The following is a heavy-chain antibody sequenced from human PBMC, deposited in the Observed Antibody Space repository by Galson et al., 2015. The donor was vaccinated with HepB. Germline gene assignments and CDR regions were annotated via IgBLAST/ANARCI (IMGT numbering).Heavy chain of an antibody. CDR1: GFTFSSYG. J-gene: IGHJ3*02. V-gene: IGHV3-33*01. D-gene: IGHD6-6*01. CDR3: AREAARPVHDAFDI. CDR2: IWYDGSNK. Sequence: SLRLSCAASGFTFSSYGMHWVRQAPGKGLEWVAVIWYDGSNKYYADSVKGRFTISRDNSKNTLYLQMNSLRAEDTAVYYCAREAARPVHDAFDIWGQGTMVTVSS.